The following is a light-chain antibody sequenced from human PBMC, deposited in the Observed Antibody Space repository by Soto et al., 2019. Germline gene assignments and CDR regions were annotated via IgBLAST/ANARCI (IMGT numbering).Light chain of an antibody. V-gene: IGKV3-20*01. CDR1: QSVSSTY. J-gene: IGKJ5*01. Sequence: EIVLTQSPGTLSLSPGERATLSCRASQSVSSTYLAWYQQKPGQAPRLLIYGASSRATGISDRFSGSGSGTDFTLTISRLEPEDFAVYYCQQYGSSLRTFGQGTRLEI. CDR2: GAS. CDR3: QQYGSSLRT.